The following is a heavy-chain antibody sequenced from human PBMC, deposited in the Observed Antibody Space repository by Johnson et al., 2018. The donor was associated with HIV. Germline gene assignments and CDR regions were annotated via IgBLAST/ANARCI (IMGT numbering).Heavy chain of an antibody. Sequence: QMQLVESGVGVVQPGRSLRLSCAASGFTFSSYAMHWVRQAPGKGLEWVAVISYDGSNKYYADSVKGRFTISRDNSKNTLYLQMNSLRAEDTAVYYCARPLSIGLGFDAFDIWGQGTMVTVSS. V-gene: IGHV3-30-3*01. D-gene: IGHD3-22*01. CDR1: GFTFSSYA. J-gene: IGHJ3*02. CDR3: ARPLSIGLGFDAFDI. CDR2: ISYDGSNK.